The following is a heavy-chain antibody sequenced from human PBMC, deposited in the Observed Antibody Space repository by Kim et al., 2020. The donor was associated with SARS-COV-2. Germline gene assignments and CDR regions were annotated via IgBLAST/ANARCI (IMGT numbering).Heavy chain of an antibody. D-gene: IGHD7-27*01. J-gene: IGHJ4*02. V-gene: IGHV4-59*01. CDR2: T. Sequence: TNYTPSLKSRVTISVDTSKNQFSLKLSSVTAADTAVYYCARSGAEGERDYWGQGTLVTVSS. CDR3: ARSGAEGERDY.